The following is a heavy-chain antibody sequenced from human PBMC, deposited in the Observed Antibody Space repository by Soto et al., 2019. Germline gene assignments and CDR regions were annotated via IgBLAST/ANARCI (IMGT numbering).Heavy chain of an antibody. CDR2: INHSGST. J-gene: IGHJ4*02. V-gene: IGHV4-34*01. CDR3: ASLPNSTVTTYNYFDY. Sequence: QVQLQQWGAGLLKPSETLSLTCAVYGGSFSGYYWSWIRQPPGKGLEWIGEINHSGSTNYNPSLKSRVTISVDTSKNQFSRKLSSVTAADTAVYYCASLPNSTVTTYNYFDYWGQGTLVTVSS. CDR1: GGSFSGYY. D-gene: IGHD4-17*01.